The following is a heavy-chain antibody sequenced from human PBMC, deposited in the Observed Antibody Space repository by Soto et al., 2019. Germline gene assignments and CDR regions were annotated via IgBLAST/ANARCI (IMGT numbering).Heavy chain of an antibody. V-gene: IGHV3-11*01. CDR1: GFTFSDYY. J-gene: IGHJ6*03. D-gene: IGHD1-26*01. CDR3: ARDPQLGADPYYYYMDV. CDR2: ISSSGSTI. Sequence: GGSLRLSCAASGFTFSDYYMSWIRQAPGKGLEWVSYISSSGSTIYYADSVKGRFTISRDNAKNSLYLQMNSLRAEDTAVYYCARDPQLGADPYYYYMDVWGRGTTVTVSS.